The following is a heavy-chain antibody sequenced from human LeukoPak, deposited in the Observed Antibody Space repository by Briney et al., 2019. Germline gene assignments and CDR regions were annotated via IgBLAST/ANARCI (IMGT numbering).Heavy chain of an antibody. CDR1: GGSFSGYY. CDR3: ARGEELGYCSSTSCPAFDY. V-gene: IGHV4-34*01. J-gene: IGHJ4*02. Sequence: SETLSLTCAVYGGSFSGYYWSWIRQPPGKGLEWIGEINHSGSTNYNPSLKSRVTISVDTSKNQFSLKLSSVTAADTAVYYCARGEELGYCSSTSCPAFDYWGQGTLVTVSS. CDR2: INHSGST. D-gene: IGHD2-2*01.